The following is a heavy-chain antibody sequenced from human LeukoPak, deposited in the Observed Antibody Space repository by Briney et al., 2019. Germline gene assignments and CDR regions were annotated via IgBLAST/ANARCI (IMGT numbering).Heavy chain of an antibody. D-gene: IGHD2-15*01. V-gene: IGHV4-4*07. J-gene: IGHJ4*02. CDR1: GGPITGHY. Sequence: SETLSLTCAVSGGPITGHYWSWIRQPAEKRVEWIGRIHTSGTTSYNPSLKSRVTMSVDTSKNQFSLKLSSVTAANTAIYYCARGGVVVAAATFDHWGQGTLVTVSS. CDR3: ARGGVVVAAATFDH. CDR2: IHTSGTT.